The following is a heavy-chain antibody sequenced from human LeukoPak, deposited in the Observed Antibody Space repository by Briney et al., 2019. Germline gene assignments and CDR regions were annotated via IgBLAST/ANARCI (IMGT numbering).Heavy chain of an antibody. J-gene: IGHJ5*02. CDR2: IIPILGIA. D-gene: IGHD1-1*01. CDR1: GGTFSSYA. V-gene: IGHV1-69*10. Sequence: GASVKVSCKASGGTFSSYAIRWVRQAPGQGLEWMGRIIPILGIANYAQKFQGRVTITADKSTSTAYMELSSLRSEDTAVYYCARGRYNWNDDNKNWFDPWGQGTLVTVSS. CDR3: ARGRYNWNDDNKNWFDP.